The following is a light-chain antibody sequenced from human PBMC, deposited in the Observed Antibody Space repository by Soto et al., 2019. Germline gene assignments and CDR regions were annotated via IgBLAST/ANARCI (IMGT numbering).Light chain of an antibody. CDR1: QSVSSNY. J-gene: IGKJ4*02. V-gene: IGKV3-20*01. CDR3: QQYGSSPLT. CDR2: DAS. Sequence: DIVLTQSPDTLSLSPGERATLSCRASQSVSSNYLAWYQQQPGQAPRFLIYDASSRATGIPDRFSGSGSGTDFTLTISRLEPEDFAVYYCQQYGSSPLTFGGGTKVEIK.